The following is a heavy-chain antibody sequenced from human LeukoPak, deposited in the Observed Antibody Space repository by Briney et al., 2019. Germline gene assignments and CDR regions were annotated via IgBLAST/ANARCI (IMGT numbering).Heavy chain of an antibody. CDR3: ARSESIVGARTDY. D-gene: IGHD1-26*01. V-gene: IGHV3-21*01. CDR1: GFTFSSYA. Sequence: KPGGSLRLSCAASGFTFSSYAMSWVRQAPGKGLEWVSSISSSSSYIYYADSVKGRFTISRDNAKNSLYLQLNSLRAEDTAVYYCARSESIVGARTDYWGQGTLVTVSS. J-gene: IGHJ4*02. CDR2: ISSSSSYI.